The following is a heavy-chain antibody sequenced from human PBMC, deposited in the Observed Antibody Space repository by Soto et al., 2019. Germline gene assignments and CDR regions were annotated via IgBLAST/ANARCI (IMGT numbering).Heavy chain of an antibody. CDR3: ARGVVVVPPGILRRGDWFDP. D-gene: IGHD2-2*01. Sequence: QLQLQESGPGLVKPSETLSLTCTVSGDSTINRNNYYWGWIRQPPGKGLEWIGSIYYSGDTYYNPSLKSRVTLSEETSKKLFSLKLTSVTAAETAVYYCARGVVVVPPGILRRGDWFDPWGQGTLVTVSS. J-gene: IGHJ5*02. V-gene: IGHV4-39*01. CDR2: IYYSGDT. CDR1: GDSTINRNNYY.